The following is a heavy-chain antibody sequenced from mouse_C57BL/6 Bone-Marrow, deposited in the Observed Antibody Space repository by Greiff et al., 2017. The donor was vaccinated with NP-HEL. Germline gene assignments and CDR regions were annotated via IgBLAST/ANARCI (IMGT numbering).Heavy chain of an antibody. Sequence: VQRVESGPGLVQPSQSLSITCTVSGFSLTSYGVHWVRQSPGKGLEWLGVIWSGGSTDYNAAFISRLSISKDNSKSQVFFKMNSLQADDTAIYYCAREETAQARWFAYWGQGTLVTVSA. CDR1: GFSLTSYG. J-gene: IGHJ3*01. CDR3: AREETAQARWFAY. CDR2: IWSGGST. V-gene: IGHV2-2*01. D-gene: IGHD3-2*02.